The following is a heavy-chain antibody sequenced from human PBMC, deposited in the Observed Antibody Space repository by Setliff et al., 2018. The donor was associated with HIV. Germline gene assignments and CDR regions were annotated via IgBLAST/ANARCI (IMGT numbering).Heavy chain of an antibody. CDR3: ARDRLTYYFDY. D-gene: IGHD3-22*01. Sequence: SETLSLTCTVSGGSNNTYYWSWIRQPAGKGLEWIGRFYTSGSTNYNPSLKSRVTMSVDTSKNQFSLKLSSVTAADTAVYYCARDRLTYYFDYWGQGILVTVSS. J-gene: IGHJ4*02. CDR1: GGSNNTYY. CDR2: FYTSGST. V-gene: IGHV4-4*07.